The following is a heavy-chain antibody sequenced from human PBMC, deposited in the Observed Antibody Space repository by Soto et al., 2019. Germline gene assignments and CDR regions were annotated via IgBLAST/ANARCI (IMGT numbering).Heavy chain of an antibody. CDR3: ASSGEAWWGGAFDI. V-gene: IGHV1-69*06. D-gene: IGHD2-15*01. J-gene: IGHJ3*02. Sequence: ASVKVSCKASGGTFSSYAISWVRQAPGQGLEWMGGIIPTFGTANYAQKFQGRVTITADKSTSTAYMELSSLRSEDTAVYYCASSGEAWWGGAFDIWGQGAMVTVSS. CDR2: IIPTFGTA. CDR1: GGTFSSYA.